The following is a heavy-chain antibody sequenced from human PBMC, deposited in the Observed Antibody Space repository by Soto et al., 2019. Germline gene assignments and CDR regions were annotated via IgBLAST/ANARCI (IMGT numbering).Heavy chain of an antibody. D-gene: IGHD2-8*01. V-gene: IGHV1-2*04. CDR3: ARGDSTDCSNGVCSFFYNHDMDV. Sequence: ASVKVSCKASGYSFTDYHIHWVRQAPGQGLEWLGRINPKSGGTSTAQKFQGWVAMTTDTSISTASMELTRLTSDDTAIYYCARGDSTDCSNGVCSFFYNHDMDVWGQGTTVTVSS. J-gene: IGHJ6*02. CDR2: INPKSGGT. CDR1: GYSFTDYH.